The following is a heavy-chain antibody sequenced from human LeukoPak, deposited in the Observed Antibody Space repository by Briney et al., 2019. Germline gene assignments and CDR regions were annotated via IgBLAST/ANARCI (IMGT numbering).Heavy chain of an antibody. CDR3: ARPPDILTGKNWFDP. CDR2: INSDGTTT. Sequence: GRSLRLFCAASGFTFSTYWMHWVRQAPGKGLVWVSRINSDGTTTDYADSVKGRVTISRDNAKNTLYLQMNSLRVEDTAVYYCARPPDILTGKNWFDPWGQGTLVTVSS. D-gene: IGHD3-9*01. CDR1: GFTFSTYW. V-gene: IGHV3-74*01. J-gene: IGHJ5*02.